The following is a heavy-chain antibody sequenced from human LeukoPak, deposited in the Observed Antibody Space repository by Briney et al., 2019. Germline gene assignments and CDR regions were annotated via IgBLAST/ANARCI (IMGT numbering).Heavy chain of an antibody. V-gene: IGHV3-21*01. CDR3: ARAGNTMVTDFDY. J-gene: IGHJ4*02. D-gene: IGHD5-18*01. Sequence: GGSLRLSCAASGFTFSSYSMNWVRQAPGKGLEWVSSISSSSSYIYYADSVKGRFTISRDNAKNSLYLQMNSLSAEDTAVYYCARAGNTMVTDFDYWGQGTLVTVSS. CDR2: ISSSSSYI. CDR1: GFTFSSYS.